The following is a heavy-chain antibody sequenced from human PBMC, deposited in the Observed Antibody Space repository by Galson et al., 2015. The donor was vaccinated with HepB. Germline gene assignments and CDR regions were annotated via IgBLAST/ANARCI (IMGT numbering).Heavy chain of an antibody. Sequence: SLRLSCAASGFTFSSYWMSWVRQAPGKGLEWVANIKQDGSEKYYVDSVKGRFTISRDNAKNSLYLQMNSLRAEDTAVHYCARERFNDFWSGSYFFDYWGQGTLVTVSS. CDR3: ARERFNDFWSGSYFFDY. V-gene: IGHV3-7*01. CDR2: IKQDGSEK. D-gene: IGHD3-3*01. J-gene: IGHJ4*02. CDR1: GFTFSSYW.